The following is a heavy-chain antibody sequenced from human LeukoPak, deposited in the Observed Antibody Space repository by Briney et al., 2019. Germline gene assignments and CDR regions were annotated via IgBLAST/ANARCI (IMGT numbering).Heavy chain of an antibody. CDR3: VRVKGTYFDF. CDR1: GFPFSSYS. CDR2: ISASGSNI. Sequence: GGSLRLSCAASGFPFSSYSMNWVRQAPAKGLEWVSYISASGSNIYYLDSVKGRFTVSRDNAMNSLFLQMDRPRAEDTAVYYCVRVKGTYFDFWGRGTLVTVSS. D-gene: IGHD1-1*01. V-gene: IGHV3-48*01. J-gene: IGHJ4*02.